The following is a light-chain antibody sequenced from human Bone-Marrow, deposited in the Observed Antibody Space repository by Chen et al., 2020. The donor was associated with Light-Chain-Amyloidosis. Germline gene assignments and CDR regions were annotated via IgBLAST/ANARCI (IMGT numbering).Light chain of an antibody. Sequence: DIVMTQFPDSLALSLGERATINCKSSQSVLYASNNRDYLAWYQQRPGQSPKLLIYWASTRESGVPDRFNGSGSGTDFTLTISSLQAEDVGIYLCQQFLGPPFTFGGGDQAGGQT. V-gene: IGKV4-1*01. J-gene: IGKJ4*01. CDR1: QSVLYASNNRDY. CDR3: QQFLGPPFT. CDR2: WAS.